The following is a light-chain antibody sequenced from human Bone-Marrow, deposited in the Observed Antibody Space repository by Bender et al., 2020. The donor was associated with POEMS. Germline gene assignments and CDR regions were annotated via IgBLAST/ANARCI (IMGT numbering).Light chain of an antibody. J-gene: IGLJ2*01. CDR3: SSTDSTANQVV. V-gene: IGLV3-10*01. CDR2: ADN. Sequence: SYELTQPPSVSVSPGQTARITCSGDALPKKYAYWYQQKSGQAPVQVIYADNIRPSGIPERFSGSRSGTMATLTISGAQVDDEADYYCSSTDSTANQVVLGGGTKLTVL. CDR1: ALPKKY.